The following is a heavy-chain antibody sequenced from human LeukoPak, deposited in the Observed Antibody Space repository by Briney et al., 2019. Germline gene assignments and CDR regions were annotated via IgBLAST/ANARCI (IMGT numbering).Heavy chain of an antibody. J-gene: IGHJ4*02. CDR2: ISGSGGST. V-gene: IGHV3-23*01. CDR1: GFTFSSYA. CDR3: AVDIVVVVAATDFDY. D-gene: IGHD2-15*01. Sequence: GGSLRLSCAASGFTFSSYAMSWVRQAPGKGLEWVSAISGSGGSTYYADSVKGRFTISRDNSKNTLYLQMNSLRAEDTAVHYCAVDIVVVVAATDFDYWGQGTLVTVSS.